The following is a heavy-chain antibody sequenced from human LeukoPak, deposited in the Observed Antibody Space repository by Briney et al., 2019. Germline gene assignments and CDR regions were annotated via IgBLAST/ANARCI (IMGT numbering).Heavy chain of an antibody. D-gene: IGHD4-17*01. CDR2: IYHSGST. Sequence: SQTLSLTCAVSGGSISSGGYSWSWIRQPPGKGLEWIGYIYHSGSTYYNPSLKSRVTISVDTSKNQFSLKLNSVTATDTAVYYCARGWDGDYHYSWGQGTLVTVSS. CDR3: ARGWDGDYHYS. V-gene: IGHV4-30-2*01. J-gene: IGHJ4*02. CDR1: GGSISSGGYS.